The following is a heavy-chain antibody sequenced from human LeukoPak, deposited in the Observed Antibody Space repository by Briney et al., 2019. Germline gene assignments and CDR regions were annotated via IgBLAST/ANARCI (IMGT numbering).Heavy chain of an antibody. J-gene: IGHJ6*03. CDR2: ISAYNGNT. V-gene: IGHV1-18*01. CDR3: AREYQLLRDYYYYYMDV. Sequence: ASVKVSCKASGYTFTSYGISWVRQAAGQGLEWMGWISAYNGNTNYAQKLQGRVTMTTDTSTSTAYMELRSLRSDDTAVYYCAREYQLLRDYYYYYMDVWGKGTTVTVSS. D-gene: IGHD2-2*01. CDR1: GYTFTSYG.